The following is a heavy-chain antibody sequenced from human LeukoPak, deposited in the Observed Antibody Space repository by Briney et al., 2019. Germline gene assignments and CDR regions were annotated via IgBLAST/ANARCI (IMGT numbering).Heavy chain of an antibody. J-gene: IGHJ4*02. CDR2: ISGSGGST. CDR3: ARERAAVDTAMVSDY. Sequence: PGGSLRLSCAASGFTFSSYAMSWVRQAPGKGLEWVSAISGSGGSTYYADSVKGRFTISRDNAKNSLYLQMNSLRAEDTAVYYCARERAAVDTAMVSDYWGQGTLVTVSS. D-gene: IGHD5-18*01. V-gene: IGHV3-23*01. CDR1: GFTFSSYA.